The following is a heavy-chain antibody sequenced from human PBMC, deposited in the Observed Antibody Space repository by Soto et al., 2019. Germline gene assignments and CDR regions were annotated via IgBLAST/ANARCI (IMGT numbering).Heavy chain of an antibody. Sequence: PSETLSLTCAVYGGSCSGYYWSWIRQPPGKGLEWIGESKHSGSTNDNPSLKRRVTISVDTSKNQFSLKLSPVTAADTAVYYCARGRHGHWVASYDSSGYFGWYYYGMDVWGQGTTVTVSS. D-gene: IGHD3-22*01. CDR2: SKHSGST. J-gene: IGHJ6*02. CDR1: GGSCSGYY. V-gene: IGHV4-34*01. CDR3: ARGRHGHWVASYDSSGYFGWYYYGMDV.